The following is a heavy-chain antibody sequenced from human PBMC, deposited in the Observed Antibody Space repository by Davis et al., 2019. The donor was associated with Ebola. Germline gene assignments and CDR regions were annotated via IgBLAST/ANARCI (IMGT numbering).Heavy chain of an antibody. Sequence: PGGSLRLSCTLYGASFSGYYWGWIRQTPGKGLEWIGEIHHTGSARFNPSLETRVTISLDTSKNQISMRLTSLTAADTAVYYCARVGDAYGDYVPGYNFDYWGQGNLVTVSS. J-gene: IGHJ4*02. CDR3: ARVGDAYGDYVPGYNFDY. CDR1: GASFSGYY. V-gene: IGHV4-34*01. D-gene: IGHD4-17*01. CDR2: IHHTGSA.